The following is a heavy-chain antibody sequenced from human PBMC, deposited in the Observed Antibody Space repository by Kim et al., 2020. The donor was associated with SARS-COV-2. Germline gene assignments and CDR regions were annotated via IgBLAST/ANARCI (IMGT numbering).Heavy chain of an antibody. CDR1: GYTFTGYY. CDR2: INPNSGGT. Sequence: ASVKVSCKASGYTFTGYYMHWVRQAPGQGLEWMGWINPNSGGTNYAQKFQGWVTMTRDTSISTAYMELSRLRSDDTAVYYCARQSHVDTGTKFWFDPWGQGTLVTVSS. D-gene: IGHD5-18*01. V-gene: IGHV1-2*04. J-gene: IGHJ5*02. CDR3: ARQSHVDTGTKFWFDP.